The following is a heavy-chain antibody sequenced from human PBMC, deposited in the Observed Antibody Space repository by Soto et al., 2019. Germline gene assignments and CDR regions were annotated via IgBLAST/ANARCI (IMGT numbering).Heavy chain of an antibody. D-gene: IGHD7-27*01. V-gene: IGHV3-30-3*01. J-gene: IGHJ4*02. CDR3: ERDPKTSGGQHWAFNYFDS. Sequence: QVQLVESGGGVVQPGRSLRLSCAASGFSFSISPMHWVRQAPGKGPEWVALISYDGTNKFYADSVKGRFTISRDNSNSTLYLQVDSLRHEEAAVYYCERDPKTSGGQHWAFNYFDSWGQGTLVTVSS. CDR2: ISYDGTNK. CDR1: GFSFSISP.